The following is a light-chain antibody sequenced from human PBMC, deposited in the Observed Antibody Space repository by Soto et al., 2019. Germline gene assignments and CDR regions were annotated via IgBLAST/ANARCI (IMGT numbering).Light chain of an antibody. V-gene: IGKV3-15*01. CDR1: QSVRTK. J-gene: IGKJ5*01. CDR2: GAS. Sequence: EIVLTHSPATLSLSPGERATLSCRASQSVRTKLAWYQQKAGQAPRLLIYGASTRATGIPDRFSGSGSGTEFTLTISSLQSEDFAVYYCQQYNSWPPITFGQGTRLEIK. CDR3: QQYNSWPPIT.